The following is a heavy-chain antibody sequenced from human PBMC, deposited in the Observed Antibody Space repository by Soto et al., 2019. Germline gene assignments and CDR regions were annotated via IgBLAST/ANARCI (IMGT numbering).Heavy chain of an antibody. CDR1: PFTFNVYG. J-gene: IGHJ5*02. Sequence: GGSLRLSCSASPFTFNVYGMSLVRQAPGKWLAWVSTISVTGENSLYADSVRGRFTMSRDNSKGVLYLQMNSLRADDTPSYYCGKQRAALHPNWLDAWGQGALVTVSS. CDR2: ISVTGENS. CDR3: GKQRAALHPNWLDA. V-gene: IGHV3-23*01.